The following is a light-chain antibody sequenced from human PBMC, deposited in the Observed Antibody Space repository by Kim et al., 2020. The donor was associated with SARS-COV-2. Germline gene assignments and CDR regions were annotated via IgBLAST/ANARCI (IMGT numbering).Light chain of an antibody. Sequence: DIQMTQSPSSLSASVGDRVTITCQASQDINNYLNWYQQKRGKAPKLLIFDASNLERGVPSRFSGSGSGTDFTLTISRLQPEDIATYYCQQYDDIPVFTFGQGTKLEI. CDR2: DAS. CDR1: QDINNY. J-gene: IGKJ2*01. CDR3: QQYDDIPVFT. V-gene: IGKV1-33*01.